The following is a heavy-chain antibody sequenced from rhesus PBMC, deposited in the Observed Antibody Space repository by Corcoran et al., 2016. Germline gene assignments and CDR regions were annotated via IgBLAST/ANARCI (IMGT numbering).Heavy chain of an antibody. D-gene: IGHD2-39*02. CDR3: ARQGYTDHLGGLDS. CDR2: VYGNRAST. V-gene: IGHV4-143*01. CDR1: GVSIPGYHH. Sequence: QVQLQESGPGLVKPSETLSLTCTVSGVSIPGYHHWNWFRQAPGKGLEWIGAVYGNRASTNYNPSLKSRVTISKDTSKNQFSLRLTSVTAADTAVYYCARQGYTDHLGGLDSWGQGVVVTVSS. J-gene: IGHJ6*01.